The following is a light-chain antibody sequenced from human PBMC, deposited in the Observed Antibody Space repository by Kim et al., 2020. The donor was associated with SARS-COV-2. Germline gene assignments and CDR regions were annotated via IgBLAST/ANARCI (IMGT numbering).Light chain of an antibody. CDR1: SSDVGSYNR. J-gene: IGLJ2*01. CDR3: SSYTTTYRV. V-gene: IGLV2-18*02. CDR2: GVS. Sequence: QSALTQPPSVSGSPGQSVSISCTGTSSDVGSYNRVSWYQQPPGTVPKLILYGVSNRPSGVPDRFSGSKSGNTASLIISGLQAEDEADYYCSSYTTTYRVFGGGTKLTVL.